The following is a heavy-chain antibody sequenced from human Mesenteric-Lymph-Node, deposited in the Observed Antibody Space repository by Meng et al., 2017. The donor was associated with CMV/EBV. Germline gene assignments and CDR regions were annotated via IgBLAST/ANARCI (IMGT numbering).Heavy chain of an antibody. Sequence: CKASGYTFTSYAMHWVRQAPGQRLEWMGWINSGNGNTKYSQKFQGRVTITRDTSASTAYMELSSLRSEDTAVYYCARVIGDTNYFDPWGQGTLVTVSS. V-gene: IGHV1-3*01. CDR1: GYTFTSYA. J-gene: IGHJ5*02. CDR2: INSGNGNT. CDR3: ARVIGDTNYFDP. D-gene: IGHD2-21*01.